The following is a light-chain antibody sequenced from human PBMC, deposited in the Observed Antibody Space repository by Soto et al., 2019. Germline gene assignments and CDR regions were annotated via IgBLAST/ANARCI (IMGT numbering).Light chain of an antibody. Sequence: DIQMTQSPPSLSASVGDRVTITCRASQSVGAFLSWYQQKPGKAPNLLIYAASSLQSGVPSRFSGSGSGTDFTLTINSLQPEDFATYSCQQSYSSPYTFGQGTKLEI. CDR1: QSVGAF. CDR3: QQSYSSPYT. CDR2: AAS. J-gene: IGKJ2*01. V-gene: IGKV1-39*01.